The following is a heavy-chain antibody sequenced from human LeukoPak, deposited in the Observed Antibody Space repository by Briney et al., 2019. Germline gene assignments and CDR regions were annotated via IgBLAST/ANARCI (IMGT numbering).Heavy chain of an antibody. V-gene: IGHV3-74*01. D-gene: IGHD5-12*01. CDR3: TRSPRGSQAY. CDR1: GFTFSTYW. J-gene: IGHJ4*02. Sequence: GGSLRLSCAASGFTFSTYWMHWVRQAPGKGLVWVSRINSDGSSTTYADSVKGRFTISRDNAKNSVYLQMNSLRDEDTAVYYCTRSPRGSQAYWGQGTLVTVSS. CDR2: INSDGSST.